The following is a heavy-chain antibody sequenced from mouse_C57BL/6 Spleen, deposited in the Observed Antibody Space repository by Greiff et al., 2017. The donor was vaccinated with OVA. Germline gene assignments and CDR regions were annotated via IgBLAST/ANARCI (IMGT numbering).Heavy chain of an antibody. D-gene: IGHD4-1*01. Sequence: QVQLQQSGAELVRPGASVTLSCKASGYTFTDYEMHWVKQTPVHGLEWIGAIDPETGGTAYNQKFKGKAILTADKSSSTAYMELRSLTSEDSAVYYCARSAGRGNAMDYWGQGTSVTVSS. CDR2: IDPETGGT. V-gene: IGHV1-15*01. J-gene: IGHJ4*01. CDR1: GYTFTDYE. CDR3: ARSAGRGNAMDY.